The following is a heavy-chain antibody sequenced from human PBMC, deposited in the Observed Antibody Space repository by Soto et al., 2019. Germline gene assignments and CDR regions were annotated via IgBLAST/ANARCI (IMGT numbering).Heavy chain of an antibody. J-gene: IGHJ6*02. Sequence: SVKVSCKASGGTFSSYAISWVRQAPGQGLEWMGGIIPIFGTANYAQKFQGRVTITADESTSTAYMELSSLRSEDTAVYYCARGEEVDTAMDTNNYYYYGMDVWGQGTTVTV. CDR1: GGTFSSYA. D-gene: IGHD5-18*01. CDR3: ARGEEVDTAMDTNNYYYYGMDV. V-gene: IGHV1-69*13. CDR2: IIPIFGTA.